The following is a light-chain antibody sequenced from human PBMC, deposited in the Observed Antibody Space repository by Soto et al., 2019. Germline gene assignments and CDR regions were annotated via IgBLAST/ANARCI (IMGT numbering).Light chain of an antibody. CDR1: QSVLYSSNNKNY. J-gene: IGKJ1*01. Sequence: DIVMTQSPDSLAVSLGERATFNCKSSQSVLYSSNNKNYLAWYQQKAGQPPKLLIYWASTRDSGVPDRFSGSGSGTDFTLTISSLQAEDVAVYYCQQYYSTPRTFGQGTKVEIK. CDR2: WAS. CDR3: QQYYSTPRT. V-gene: IGKV4-1*01.